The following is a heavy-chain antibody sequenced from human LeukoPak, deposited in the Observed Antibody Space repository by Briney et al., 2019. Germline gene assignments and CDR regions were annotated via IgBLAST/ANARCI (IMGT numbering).Heavy chain of an antibody. V-gene: IGHV1-69*13. D-gene: IGHD3-16*01. CDR1: VGTFSRYA. CDR3: ARTNYDDVWGRDRNWSDL. Sequence: SVKVSHMASVGTFSRYAIRWVRQAPGQGLEWMGGIIPIFGTANYAQKVQGSATTTAYESTSTDYMEMRSLRSEDTAVYYCARTNYDDVWGRDRNWSDLWGQGNLVTVSS. CDR2: IIPIFGTA. J-gene: IGHJ5*02.